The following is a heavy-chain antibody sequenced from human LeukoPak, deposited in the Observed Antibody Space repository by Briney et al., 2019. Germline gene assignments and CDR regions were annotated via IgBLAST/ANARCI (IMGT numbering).Heavy chain of an antibody. J-gene: IGHJ4*02. D-gene: IGHD4-17*01. V-gene: IGHV3-7*01. CDR3: ARLFGGVTTFDY. Sequence: GGSLRLSCAASGFTFSSYEMNWVRQAPGKGLEWVASIKPDGSDSHHVDSVMGRFTISRDNAKNLLYLQMNSLSAEDTAVYYCARLFGGVTTFDYWGQGALVTVSS. CDR2: IKPDGSDS. CDR1: GFTFSSYE.